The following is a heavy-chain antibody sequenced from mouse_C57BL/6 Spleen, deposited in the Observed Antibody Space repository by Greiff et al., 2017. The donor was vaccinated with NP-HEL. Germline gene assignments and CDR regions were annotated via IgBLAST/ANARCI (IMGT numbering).Heavy chain of an antibody. CDR1: GYAFSSYW. CDR2: IYPGDGDT. V-gene: IGHV1-80*01. J-gene: IGHJ3*01. CDR3: ARPPYYGSSSWFAY. D-gene: IGHD1-1*01. Sequence: VKLMESGAELVKPGASVKISCKASGYAFSSYWMNWVKQRPGKGLEWIGQIYPGDGDTNYNGKFKGKATLTADKSSSTAYMQLSSLTSEDSAVYFCARPPYYGSSSWFAYWGQGTLVTVSA.